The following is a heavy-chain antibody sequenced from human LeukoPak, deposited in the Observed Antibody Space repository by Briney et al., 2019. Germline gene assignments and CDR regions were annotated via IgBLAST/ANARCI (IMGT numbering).Heavy chain of an antibody. CDR3: ARDGWATSDY. J-gene: IGHJ4*02. V-gene: IGHV3-7*01. D-gene: IGHD3-10*01. CDR2: IKQDGSEK. Sequence: PGGSLRLSCAASGLTLGRSWMNWVRQSPGKGLEWVANIKQDGSEKYYVDSVKGRFTISRDNAKNSLYLQMNSLRAEDTAVYYCARDGWATSDYWGQGTLVTVSS. CDR1: GLTLGRSW.